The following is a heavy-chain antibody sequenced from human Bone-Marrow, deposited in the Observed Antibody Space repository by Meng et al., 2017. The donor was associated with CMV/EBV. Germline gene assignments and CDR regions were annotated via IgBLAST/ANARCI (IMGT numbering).Heavy chain of an antibody. J-gene: IGHJ4*02. CDR2: VNNDGSST. CDR1: GFRFTTYW. D-gene: IGHD3-10*01. V-gene: IGHV3-74*01. CDR3: VRARSYYAFDY. Sequence: GGSLRLSCAASGFRFTTYWMFWVRQAPGKGLVWVSYVNNDGSSTNYADSVKGRFTISRDNAKNSLYLQLNSLRVEDMALYYCVRARSYYAFDYWGQGILVTVSS.